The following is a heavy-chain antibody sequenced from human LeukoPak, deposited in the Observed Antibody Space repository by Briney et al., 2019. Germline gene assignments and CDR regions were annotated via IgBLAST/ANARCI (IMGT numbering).Heavy chain of an antibody. CDR1: GGSISSYY. CDR2: IYYTGST. V-gene: IGHV4-59*01. CDR3: ARVSVVLMANAPDAFDI. J-gene: IGHJ3*02. D-gene: IGHD2-8*01. Sequence: SETLSLTCTVSGGSISSYYWSWIRQPPGKGLEFIGYIYYTGSTNYNPSLKSRVTISVDTSKNQSSLNLNSVTAADTAVYYCARVSVVLMANAPDAFDIWGQGTMVTVSS.